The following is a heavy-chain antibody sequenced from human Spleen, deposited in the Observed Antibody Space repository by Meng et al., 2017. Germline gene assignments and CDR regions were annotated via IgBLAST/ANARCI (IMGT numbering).Heavy chain of an antibody. D-gene: IGHD6-19*01. Sequence: ASVKVFCKASGYPFTGYYMHWVRQAPGQGLEWMGRINPNSGGTNYAQKFQGRVTMTRDASISTAYMELSRLRSDDTAVYYCASQRSPGIAVADTNYYYYYGMDVWGQGTTVTVSS. J-gene: IGHJ6*02. CDR3: ASQRSPGIAVADTNYYYYYGMDV. V-gene: IGHV1-2*06. CDR1: GYPFTGYY. CDR2: INPNSGGT.